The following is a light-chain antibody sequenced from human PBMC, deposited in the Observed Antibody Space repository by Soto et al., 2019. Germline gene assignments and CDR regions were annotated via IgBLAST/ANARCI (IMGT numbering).Light chain of an antibody. CDR3: QHFDISFSFT. Sequence: EIVLTQSPGTLSLSPGERATLSCRASQIVSSRVLAWYQQKPGQAPRLLIYGASSRATDIPDRFSGSGSGADFTLTISRLEPEDFAVYFCQHFDISFSFTFGPGTKVDIK. CDR2: GAS. CDR1: QIVSSRV. V-gene: IGKV3-20*01. J-gene: IGKJ3*01.